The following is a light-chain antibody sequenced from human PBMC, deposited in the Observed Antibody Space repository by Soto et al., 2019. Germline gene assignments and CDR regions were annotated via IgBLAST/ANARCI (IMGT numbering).Light chain of an antibody. Sequence: SGTLSCQASQSVSSSYLAWYQQRRGQAPRLLIYGATSRATGIPDRFSGSASGTDFTLTRSSLEPADSTVYYSHHSARLLATFGQGTKVDIK. V-gene: IGKV3-20*01. J-gene: IGKJ1*01. CDR2: GAT. CDR1: QSVSSSY. CDR3: HHSARLLAT.